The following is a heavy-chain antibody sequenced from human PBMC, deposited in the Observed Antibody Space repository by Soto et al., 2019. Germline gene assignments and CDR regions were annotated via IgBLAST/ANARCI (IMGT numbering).Heavy chain of an antibody. D-gene: IGHD1-26*01. CDR3: AGAPSRGSDWARYLDL. CDR1: GFSFSNYA. Sequence: EVQLVESGGGLVQPGGSLRLSCAASGFSFSNYAMDWVRQAPGKGLEWVSYISGSSSNICYADSVKGRFTISRDNAKSSVYLQKSSLRADDTAVYYCAGAPSRGSDWARYLDLWGRGTLVTVSS. V-gene: IGHV3-48*01. CDR2: ISGSSSNI. J-gene: IGHJ2*01.